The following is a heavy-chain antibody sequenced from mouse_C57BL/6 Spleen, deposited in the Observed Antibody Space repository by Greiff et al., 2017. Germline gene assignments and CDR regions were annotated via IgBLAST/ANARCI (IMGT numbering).Heavy chain of an antibody. D-gene: IGHD2-4*01. CDR1: GYTFTSYG. J-gene: IGHJ4*01. CDR3: AREGIYYDYHYAMDY. V-gene: IGHV1-81*01. Sequence: QVQLQQSGAELARPGASVKLSCKASGYTFTSYGISWVKQRTGQGLEWIGEISPRSGNTYYNEKFKGKATLTADKSSSTAYMELRSLTSEDSAVYFCAREGIYYDYHYAMDYWGQGTSVTVS. CDR2: ISPRSGNT.